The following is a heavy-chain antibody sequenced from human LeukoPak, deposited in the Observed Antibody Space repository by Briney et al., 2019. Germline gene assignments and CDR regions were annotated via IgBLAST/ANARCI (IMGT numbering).Heavy chain of an antibody. V-gene: IGHV3-23*01. CDR3: ARDGTPSYTSGWVYMDA. CDR1: GFTFSSYG. CDR2: ISGGGDGT. D-gene: IGHD6-19*01. Sequence: GGSLRLSCAASGFTFSSYGMGWVRQAPGKGLEWVSSISGGGDGTYYADSVEGRFTISRDNAKNSLFLQMNSLRGEDTAVYYCARDGTPSYTSGWVYMDAWGKGTTVTISS. J-gene: IGHJ6*04.